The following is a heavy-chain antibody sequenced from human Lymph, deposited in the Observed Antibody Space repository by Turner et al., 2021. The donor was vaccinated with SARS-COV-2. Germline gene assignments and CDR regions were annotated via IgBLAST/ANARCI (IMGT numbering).Heavy chain of an antibody. CDR2: ISSSSSYI. D-gene: IGHD4-17*01. Sequence: EVQLVESGGGLVKPGGSLRLSCAASGFTFSTYSMNWVRKALGKGLEWSSSISSSSSYIYYEDSVKGRFTISRDDAKNSLYLQMNSLRAEDTAVYYCARDIPTTADYFDYWGQGTLVTVSS. CDR3: ARDIPTTADYFDY. J-gene: IGHJ4*02. CDR1: GFTFSTYS. V-gene: IGHV3-21*01.